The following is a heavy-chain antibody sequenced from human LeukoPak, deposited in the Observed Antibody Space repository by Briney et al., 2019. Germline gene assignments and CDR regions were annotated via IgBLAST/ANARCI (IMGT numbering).Heavy chain of an antibody. J-gene: IGHJ4*02. V-gene: IGHV1-2*02. CDR2: INSDSGGT. D-gene: IGHD4-17*01. Sequence: ASVKVSCKASGYTFTGYYIDWVRQAPGQGLEWMGWINSDSGGTNYAQKFQGRVAMTRDTSTSTAYMELSSLRSDDTAFYYCARDTITVTTPYFDYWGQGTLVTVPS. CDR3: ARDTITVTTPYFDY. CDR1: GYTFTGYY.